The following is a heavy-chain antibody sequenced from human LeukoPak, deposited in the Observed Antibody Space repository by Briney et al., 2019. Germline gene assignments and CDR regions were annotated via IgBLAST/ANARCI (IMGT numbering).Heavy chain of an antibody. D-gene: IGHD1-14*01. CDR1: GFTFSSYA. CDR3: AKDYKKVGLYYFDY. Sequence: PEGSLRLSCAASGFTFSSYAMSWVRQAPGKGLEWVSAISGSGGSTYYADSVKGRFTISRDNSKNTLYLQMNSLRAEDTAVYYCAKDYKKVGLYYFDYWGQGTLVTVSS. CDR2: ISGSGGST. J-gene: IGHJ4*02. V-gene: IGHV3-23*01.